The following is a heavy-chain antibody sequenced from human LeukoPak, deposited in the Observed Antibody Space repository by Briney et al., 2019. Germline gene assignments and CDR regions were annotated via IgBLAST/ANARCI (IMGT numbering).Heavy chain of an antibody. CDR2: IYYSGST. J-gene: IGHJ5*02. Sequence: SETLSLTCAVSGGSISSGGYSWSWIRQPPGKGLEWIGYIYYSGSTYYNPSLKSRVTISVDTSKDQFSLKLTSVTAADTAVYYCARGGSWFDPWGQGTLVTVSS. D-gene: IGHD3-10*01. CDR1: GGSISSGGYS. CDR3: ARGGSWFDP. V-gene: IGHV4-30-4*07.